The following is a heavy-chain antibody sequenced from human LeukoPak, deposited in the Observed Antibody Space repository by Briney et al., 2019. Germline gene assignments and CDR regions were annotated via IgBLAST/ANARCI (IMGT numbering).Heavy chain of an antibody. V-gene: IGHV4-30-4*08. J-gene: IGHJ4*02. CDR2: IYYSGST. CDR1: GGSISRADYY. Sequence: SETLSLTCTVSGGSISRADYYWSWIRQPPGKGLEWIGYIYYSGSTYYNPSLKSRATISVDTSKSQFSLKLSSVTAADTAAYYCARDSDFWSGYYYFDYWGQGTLVTVSS. CDR3: ARDSDFWSGYYYFDY. D-gene: IGHD3-3*01.